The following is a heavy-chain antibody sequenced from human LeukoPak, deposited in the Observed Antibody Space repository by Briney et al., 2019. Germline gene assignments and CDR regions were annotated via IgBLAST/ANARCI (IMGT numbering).Heavy chain of an antibody. V-gene: IGHV1-18*01. D-gene: IGHD3-10*01. CDR2: ISAYNGNT. J-gene: IGHJ4*02. Sequence: GASVKVSCKASGYTFTRYGISWVRQAPGQGLEWMGWISAYNGNTNYAQKLQGRVPMTTDTSTSTAYMELRSLRSDDTAAYYCARDRFVTMVRGTPGVDWGQGTLVTVSS. CDR3: ARDRFVTMVRGTPGVD. CDR1: GYTFTRYG.